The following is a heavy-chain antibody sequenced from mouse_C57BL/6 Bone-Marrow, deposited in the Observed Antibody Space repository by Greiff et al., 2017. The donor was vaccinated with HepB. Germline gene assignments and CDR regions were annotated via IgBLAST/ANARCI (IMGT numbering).Heavy chain of an antibody. D-gene: IGHD1-1*01. J-gene: IGHJ3*01. CDR3: TTYYGFAY. CDR2: IDPENGDT. V-gene: IGHV14-4*01. Sequence: VKQRPEQGLEWIGWIDPENGDTEYASKFQGKATITADTSSNTAYLQLSSLTSEDTAVYYCTTYYGFAYWGQGTLVTVSA.